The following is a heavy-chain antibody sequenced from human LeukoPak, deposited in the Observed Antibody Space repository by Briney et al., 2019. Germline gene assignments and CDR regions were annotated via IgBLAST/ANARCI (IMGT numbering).Heavy chain of an antibody. Sequence: SQTLSLTCVISGDSVSSNSATWNWIRQSSSRGLEWLGRTYYRSKWYNDYIVSVKSRITINPDTSKNQFSLQLNSVTPEDTAVYYCARESCSGGNCPYGMDVWGQGTTVTVSS. D-gene: IGHD2-15*01. CDR3: ARESCSGGNCPYGMDV. CDR1: GDSVSSNSAT. J-gene: IGHJ6*02. V-gene: IGHV6-1*01. CDR2: TYYRSKWYN.